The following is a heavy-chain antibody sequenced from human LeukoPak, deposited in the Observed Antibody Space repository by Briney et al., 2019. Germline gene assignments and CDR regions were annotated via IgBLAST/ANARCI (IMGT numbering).Heavy chain of an antibody. V-gene: IGHV3-30*02. CDR1: GFTFSSYG. CDR2: IRYDGSNK. Sequence: GGSLRLSCAASGFTFSSYGMHWVRQAPGKGLEWVAFIRYDGSNKYYADSVKGRFTISRDNSENTLYLQMNSLRAVDTAVYYCAKDSNYDFWSGYSFDYWGQGTLVTVSS. J-gene: IGHJ4*02. CDR3: AKDSNYDFWSGYSFDY. D-gene: IGHD3-3*01.